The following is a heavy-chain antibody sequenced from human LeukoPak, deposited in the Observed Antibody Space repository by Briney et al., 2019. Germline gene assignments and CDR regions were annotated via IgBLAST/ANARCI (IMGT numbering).Heavy chain of an antibody. J-gene: IGHJ4*02. D-gene: IGHD5-18*01. V-gene: IGHV3-7*03. Sequence: GGSLRLSCAASGFTFSSYAMSWVRQAPGKGLEWVANIKQDGSEKYYVDSVKGRFTISRDNAKNSLYLQMNSLRAEDTAVYYCARESVIQLFNYWGQGTLVTVSS. CDR3: ARESVIQLFNY. CDR1: GFTFSSYA. CDR2: IKQDGSEK.